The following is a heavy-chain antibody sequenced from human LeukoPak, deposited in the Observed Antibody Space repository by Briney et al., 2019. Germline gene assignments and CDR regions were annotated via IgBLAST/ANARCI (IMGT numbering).Heavy chain of an antibody. CDR2: IRYDGSNK. CDR3: AKENWGSAPFDY. J-gene: IGHJ4*02. V-gene: IGHV3-30*02. Sequence: GGSLRLSCAASGFTFSSYGMHWVRQAPGKGLEWVAFIRYDGSNKYYADSVKGRFTISRDNSKNTLCLQMNSLRAEDTAVYYCAKENWGSAPFDYWGQGTLVTVSS. D-gene: IGHD7-27*01. CDR1: GFTFSSYG.